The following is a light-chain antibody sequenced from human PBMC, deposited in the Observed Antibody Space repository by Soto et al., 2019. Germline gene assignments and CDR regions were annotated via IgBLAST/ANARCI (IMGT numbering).Light chain of an antibody. CDR1: SSDIGDYNY. Sequence: QSVLTQPASVSGSPGQSITISCTGTSSDIGDYNYVSWYQQHPGKAPKLLIYDVSHRPSGVSNRFSGSKSGNTASLTISGLQAEDEADYYCTSYTSSSTLPYVFGTGTQLTVL. CDR2: DVS. V-gene: IGLV2-14*01. CDR3: TSYTSSSTLPYV. J-gene: IGLJ1*01.